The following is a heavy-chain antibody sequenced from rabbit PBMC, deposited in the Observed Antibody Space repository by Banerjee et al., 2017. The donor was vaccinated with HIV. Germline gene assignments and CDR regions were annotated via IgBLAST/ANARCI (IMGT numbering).Heavy chain of an antibody. CDR1: GFSFSGGYD. D-gene: IGHD4-2*01. CDR2: IYAGSSGST. Sequence: QSLEESGGDLVKPGASLTLTCTASGFSFSGGYDMCWVRQAPGKGLEWIACIYAGSSGSTYYASWAKGRFTISKTSSTTVTLQMTSLTAADTATYFCARDLGFYAGDGDNSYFNLWGPGTLVTVS. J-gene: IGHJ4*01. V-gene: IGHV1S40*01. CDR3: ARDLGFYAGDGDNSYFNL.